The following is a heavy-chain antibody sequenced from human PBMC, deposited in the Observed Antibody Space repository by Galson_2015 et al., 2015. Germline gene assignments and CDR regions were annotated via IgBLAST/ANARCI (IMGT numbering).Heavy chain of an antibody. J-gene: IGHJ2*01. Sequence: SLRLSCAASGFTFSSYAMSWVRQAPGKGLEWVSAITARGGSKYFADSVNGRFTISRDNPMNTLYLQMSSLRAEDTAIYYCAKDLGYGSGSYFNAQEGFFDLWGRGTLVTVSS. CDR1: GFTFSSYA. CDR3: AKDLGYGSGSYFNAQEGFFDL. D-gene: IGHD3-10*01. CDR2: ITARGGSK. V-gene: IGHV3-23*01.